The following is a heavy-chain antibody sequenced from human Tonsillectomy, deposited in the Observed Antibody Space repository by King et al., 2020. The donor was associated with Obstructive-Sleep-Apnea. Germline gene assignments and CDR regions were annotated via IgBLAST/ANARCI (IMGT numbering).Heavy chain of an antibody. CDR1: GFTFSSYW. D-gene: IGHD2-2*01. Sequence: VQLVESGGGLVQPWGSLRLSCAASGFTFSSYWMHWVRQAPGKGLVLVSRINSDWSTTTYADSVKGRFTNSRDNAKNTLHLQMSSLGAEDTAVYFCARDRDCRSTSCFFGMDVWGQGTTVTVSS. J-gene: IGHJ6*02. V-gene: IGHV3-74*01. CDR3: ARDRDCRSTSCFFGMDV. CDR2: INSDWSTT.